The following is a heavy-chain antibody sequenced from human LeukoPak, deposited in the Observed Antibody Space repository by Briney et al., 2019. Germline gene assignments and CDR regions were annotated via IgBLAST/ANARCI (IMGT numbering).Heavy chain of an antibody. CDR2: IYYSGST. V-gene: IGHV4-59*01. CDR1: GGSISSYY. CDR3: ARGGPPGYYYDYYMDV. Sequence: PSETLSLTCTVSGGSISSYYWSWIRQPPGKGLEWIGYIYYSGSTNYNPSLKSRVTISVDTSKNQFSLKMSSVTAADTAVYFCARGGPPGYYYDYYMDVWGKGTTVTISS. J-gene: IGHJ6*03.